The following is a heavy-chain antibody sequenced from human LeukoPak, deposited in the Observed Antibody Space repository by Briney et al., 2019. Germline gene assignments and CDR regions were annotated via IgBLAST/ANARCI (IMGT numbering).Heavy chain of an antibody. CDR3: AGIQRYSSGWWYHYYYGMDV. J-gene: IGHJ6*02. CDR1: GYTLTELS. Sequence: ASVKVSCTVSGYTLTELSMHWVRQAPGKGLEWMGGFDPEDGETIYAQKFQGRVTMTEDTSTDTAYMELSSLRSEDTAVYYCAGIQRYSSGWWYHYYYGMDVWGQGTTVTVSS. D-gene: IGHD6-19*01. CDR2: FDPEDGET. V-gene: IGHV1-24*01.